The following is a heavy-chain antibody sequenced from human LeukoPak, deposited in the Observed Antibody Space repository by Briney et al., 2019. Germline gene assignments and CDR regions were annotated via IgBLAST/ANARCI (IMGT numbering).Heavy chain of an antibody. D-gene: IGHD3-3*01. CDR2: ISGSGGST. J-gene: IGHJ4*02. CDR3: AKQSEITIFGVVITYYFDY. CDR1: GMTVSSNY. V-gene: IGHV3-23*01. Sequence: GGSLRLSCAASGMTVSSNYMSWARQAPGKGLEWVSAISGSGGSTYYADSVKGRFTISRDNSKNTLYLQMNSLRAEDTAVYYCAKQSEITIFGVVITYYFDYWGQGTLVTVSS.